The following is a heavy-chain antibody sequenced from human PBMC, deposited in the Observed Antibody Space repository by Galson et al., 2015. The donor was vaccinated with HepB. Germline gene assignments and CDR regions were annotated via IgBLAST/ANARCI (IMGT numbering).Heavy chain of an antibody. V-gene: IGHV1-2*02. CDR2: INPNSGGT. J-gene: IGHJ1*01. D-gene: IGHD2-15*01. CDR3: ARVAGYCSGGSCYFQY. CDR1: GYTFTGYY. Sequence: KVSCKASGYTFTGYYMHWVRQAPGQGLEWMGWINPNSGGTNYAQKFQGRVTMTGDTSISTVYMDLSRLRSDDTAVYYCARVAGYCSGGSCYFQYWGQGTLVTVSS.